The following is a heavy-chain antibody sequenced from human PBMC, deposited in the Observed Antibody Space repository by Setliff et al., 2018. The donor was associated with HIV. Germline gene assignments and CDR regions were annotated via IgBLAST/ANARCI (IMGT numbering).Heavy chain of an antibody. CDR3: AKAPLTIVATGGEDC. J-gene: IGHJ4*02. CDR2: MWLDDNNK. CDR1: GFSFSNYG. D-gene: IGHD6-13*01. V-gene: IGHV3-30*02. Sequence: GGSLRLSCAASGFSFSNYGMHWVRQAPGKGLEWVAFMWLDDNNKYYADSVKGRFTISRDNSKNILYLQMNSLKAEDTAVYYCAKAPLTIVATGGEDCWGQGTLVTVSS.